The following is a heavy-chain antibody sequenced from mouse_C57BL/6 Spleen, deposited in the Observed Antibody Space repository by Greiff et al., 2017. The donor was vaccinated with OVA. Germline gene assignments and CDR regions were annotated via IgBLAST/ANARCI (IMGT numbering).Heavy chain of an antibody. Sequence: VQLQQSGAELVRPGTSVTVSCKASGYAFTNYLIEWVKQRPGQGLEWIGVINPGSGGTNYNEKFKGKATLTADKSSSTAYMQLSSLTSEDSAVYFCARGPSWFAYWGQGTLVTVSA. CDR2: INPGSGGT. V-gene: IGHV1-54*01. CDR3: ARGPSWFAY. J-gene: IGHJ3*01. CDR1: GYAFTNYL.